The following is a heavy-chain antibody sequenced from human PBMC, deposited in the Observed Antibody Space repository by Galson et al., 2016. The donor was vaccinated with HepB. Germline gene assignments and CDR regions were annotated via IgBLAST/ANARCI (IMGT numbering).Heavy chain of an antibody. V-gene: IGHV3-30*03. CDR3: ARDWGRLAAYYFDY. D-gene: IGHD3-16*01. CDR1: GFTFSSYS. Sequence: SLRLSCAASGFTFSSYSVNWVRQAPGKGLEWVAVKSHDGKNEFYADSVKGRFSISRDNSKNTVYLQMNSLRPDDTAVYYCARDWGRLAAYYFDYWGQGALVTVSS. CDR2: KSHDGKNE. J-gene: IGHJ4*02.